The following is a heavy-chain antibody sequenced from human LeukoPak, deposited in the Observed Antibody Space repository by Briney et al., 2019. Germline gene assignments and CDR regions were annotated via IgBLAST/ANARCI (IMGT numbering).Heavy chain of an antibody. CDR1: GFTFSSYA. CDR2: ISGSGGST. CDR3: ARARGYYDSSGYYPFDY. Sequence: GGSLRLSCAAPGFTFSSYAMSWVRQAPGKGLEWVSAISGSGGSTYYADSVKGRFTISRDNSRNTLYLQMNSLRAEDTAVYYCARARGYYDSSGYYPFDYWGQGTLVTASS. D-gene: IGHD3-22*01. J-gene: IGHJ4*02. V-gene: IGHV3-23*01.